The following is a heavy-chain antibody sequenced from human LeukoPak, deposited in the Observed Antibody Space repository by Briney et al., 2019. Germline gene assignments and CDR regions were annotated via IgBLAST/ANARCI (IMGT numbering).Heavy chain of an antibody. Sequence: GGSLRLSCAASGFTFSSYWMHWVRQAPGKGLVWVSRINTDGSRTSYADSVKGRFTISRDNAKNTLYLQMNSLRAEDTAVYYCAMAPTYYYDSSGLNWGQGTLVTVSS. D-gene: IGHD3-22*01. CDR2: INTDGSRT. V-gene: IGHV3-74*01. CDR1: GFTFSSYW. J-gene: IGHJ4*02. CDR3: AMAPTYYYDSSGLN.